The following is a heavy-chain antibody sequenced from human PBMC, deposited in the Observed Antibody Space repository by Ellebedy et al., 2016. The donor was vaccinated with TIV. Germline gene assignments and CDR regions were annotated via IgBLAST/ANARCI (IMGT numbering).Heavy chain of an antibody. CDR2: INHSGST. CDR1: GGSFSGYY. V-gene: IGHV4-34*01. J-gene: IGHJ6*02. D-gene: IGHD3-10*01. CDR3: ARRNGSGRQYYYYGMDV. Sequence: SETLSLXCAVYGGSFSGYYWSWIRQPPGKGLEWIGEINHSGSTNYNPSLKSRVTISVDTSKNQFSLKLSSVTAADTAVYYCARRNGSGRQYYYYGMDVWGQGTTVTVSS.